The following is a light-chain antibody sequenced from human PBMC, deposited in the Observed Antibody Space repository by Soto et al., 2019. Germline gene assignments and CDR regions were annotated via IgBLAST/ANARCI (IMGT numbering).Light chain of an antibody. CDR2: LNSDGSH. V-gene: IGLV4-69*01. CDR3: QPLYTGIHGV. Sequence: QLVLTQSPSASASLGASVKLTCTLSSGHSSYAIAWHQQQPEKGPRYLMKLNSDGSHSKGDGIPDRFSGSSSGAERYLTISRLQSHDEAHYYCQPLYTGIHGVFGGGTKLTVL. CDR1: SGHSSYA. J-gene: IGLJ3*02.